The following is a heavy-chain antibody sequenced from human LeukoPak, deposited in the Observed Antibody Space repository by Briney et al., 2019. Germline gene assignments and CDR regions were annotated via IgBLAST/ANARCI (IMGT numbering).Heavy chain of an antibody. CDR1: GGSXSGYY. CDR3: ARVPQYYYDSSGFVDY. D-gene: IGHD3-22*01. CDR2: INHSGST. J-gene: IGHJ4*02. V-gene: IGHV4-34*01. Sequence: LXLTXXVYGGSXSGYYWSWIRQPPGKGLEWIGEINHSGSTNYNPSLKSRVTISVDTSKNQFSLKLSSVTAADTAVYYCARVPQYYYDSSGFVDYWGQGTLVTVSS.